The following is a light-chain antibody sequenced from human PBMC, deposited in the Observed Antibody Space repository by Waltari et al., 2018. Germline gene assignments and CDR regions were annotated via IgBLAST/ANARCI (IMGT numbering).Light chain of an antibody. CDR2: DVS. V-gene: IGLV2-14*03. Sequence: QSALTQPASVSGSPGQSITISCTGTSSDVGGYNYVSWYPQHPGKAPKLMIYDVSHRPAVVSSRFTCSKACNTASLTISGLQAEDEADYYCSSYTSSSTYVFGTGTKVTVL. CDR3: SSYTSSSTYV. CDR1: SSDVGGYNY. J-gene: IGLJ1*01.